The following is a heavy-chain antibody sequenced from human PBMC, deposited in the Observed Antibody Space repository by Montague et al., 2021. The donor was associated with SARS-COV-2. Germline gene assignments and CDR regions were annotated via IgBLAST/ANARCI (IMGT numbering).Heavy chain of an antibody. J-gene: IGHJ4*02. Sequence: SETLSLTCTVSGSSISSSSYYWGWIRQPPGKGLEWIGSIYYSGSTYYNPSLKSRVTISVDTSKNQFSLKLSSVTAADTAVYYCARLPGYYDFWSGSFDYWGQGTLVTVSS. CDR2: IYYSGST. CDR1: GSSISSSSYY. V-gene: IGHV4-39*01. D-gene: IGHD3-3*01. CDR3: ARLPGYYDFWSGSFDY.